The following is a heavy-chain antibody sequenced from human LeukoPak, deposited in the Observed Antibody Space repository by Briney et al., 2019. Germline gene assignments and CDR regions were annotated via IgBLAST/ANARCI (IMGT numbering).Heavy chain of an antibody. CDR3: ARLSTVIT. CDR2: FNTDGSRT. D-gene: IGHD4-23*01. Sequence: GGSLRLSCAGSGFTFSNYWLDWVRQAPGEGVEGVSRFNTDGSRTIYADSVKGRFTISRDNAKNTVYLQMNSLRAEDTAVYYCARLSTVITWGQGTLVTVSS. J-gene: IGHJ5*02. CDR1: GFTFSNYW. V-gene: IGHV3-74*01.